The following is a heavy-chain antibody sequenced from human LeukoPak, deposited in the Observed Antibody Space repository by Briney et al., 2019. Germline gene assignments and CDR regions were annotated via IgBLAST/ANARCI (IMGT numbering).Heavy chain of an antibody. CDR1: GFVFSNYG. CDR2: VWYGGSNE. Sequence: GGSLRLSCAASGFVFSNYGMHWVRQAPGKGLEWVAFVWYGGSNEYYAASVEGRFTISRDNSKNTLFLQMNSLRVEDTAVYSCAKECGGGYHSEGPHYWGLGTLVTVSS. J-gene: IGHJ4*02. V-gene: IGHV3-30*02. CDR3: AKECGGGYHSEGPHY. D-gene: IGHD2-21*01.